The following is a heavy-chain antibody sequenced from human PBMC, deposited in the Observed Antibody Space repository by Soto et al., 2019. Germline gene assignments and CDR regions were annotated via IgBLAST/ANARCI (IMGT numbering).Heavy chain of an antibody. J-gene: IGHJ4*02. CDR3: ARGNLAVAGTFDY. CDR1: GGTFSSYT. V-gene: IGHV1-69*02. CDR2: IIPILGIA. D-gene: IGHD6-19*01. Sequence: SVKVSCKASGGTFSSYTISWVRQAPGQGLEWMGRIIPILGIANYAQKFQGRVTITADKSTSTAYMELSSLRSEDTAVYYCARGNLAVAGTFDYWGQGTLVTVSS.